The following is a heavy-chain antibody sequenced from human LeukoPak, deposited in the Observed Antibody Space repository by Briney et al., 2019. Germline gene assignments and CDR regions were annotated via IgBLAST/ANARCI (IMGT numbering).Heavy chain of an antibody. CDR1: GYTFTSYG. V-gene: IGHV1-69*13. D-gene: IGHD2-2*01. Sequence: SVKVSCKASGYTFTSYGISWVRQAPGQGLEWMGGIIPIFGTANYAQKFQGRVTITADESTSTAYMELSSLRSEDTAVYYCARVRYCSSTSCEVPWGQGTLVTVSS. CDR3: ARVRYCSSTSCEVP. J-gene: IGHJ5*02. CDR2: IIPIFGTA.